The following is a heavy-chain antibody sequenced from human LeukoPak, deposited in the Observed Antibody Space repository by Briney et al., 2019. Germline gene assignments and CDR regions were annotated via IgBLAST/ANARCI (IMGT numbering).Heavy chain of an antibody. CDR1: GFTFCNSG. J-gene: IGHJ4*02. D-gene: IGHD3-16*01. Sequence: GGSLRLSCAASGFTFCNSGMHWVRQAPGNGLEWVAFVRFDGINEYYTDSVKGRFAISRDNSKNTLYLQMNSLRAEDTAVYYCAKDSGGSFLVSEIDYWGQGTLVTVSS. CDR3: AKDSGGSFLVSEIDY. CDR2: VRFDGINE. V-gene: IGHV3-30*02.